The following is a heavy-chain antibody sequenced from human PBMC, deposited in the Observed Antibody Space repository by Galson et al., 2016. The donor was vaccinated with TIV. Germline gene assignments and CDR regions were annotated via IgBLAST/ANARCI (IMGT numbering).Heavy chain of an antibody. CDR2: INPRGGGRA. CDR1: GYIFTNYY. V-gene: IGHV1-46*01. J-gene: IGHJ6*02. Sequence: SVKVSCKASGYIFTNYYINWVRQAPGQGLEWMGIINPRGGGRAIYAQHFQDRVTMTRDTSTSIHYMQLSSLTSEDTAVYYWARDPVEDSESSARGLYGRDVWGQGTTVIVSS. CDR3: ARDPVEDSESSARGLYGRDV. D-gene: IGHD3-22*01.